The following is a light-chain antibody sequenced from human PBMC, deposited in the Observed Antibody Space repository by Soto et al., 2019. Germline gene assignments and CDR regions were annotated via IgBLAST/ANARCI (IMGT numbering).Light chain of an antibody. CDR1: SSDVGGYNY. V-gene: IGLV2-8*01. Sequence: QSALTQPPSASGSPGQSVTISCTGTSSDVGGYNYVSWYQQHPGKAPKLMIYEVSKRPSGVPDRFSGSKSGNTASLTVSGLQAEDEADYYCSSYAGSLWVFGGATKLTVL. CDR2: EVS. CDR3: SSYAGSLWV. J-gene: IGLJ3*02.